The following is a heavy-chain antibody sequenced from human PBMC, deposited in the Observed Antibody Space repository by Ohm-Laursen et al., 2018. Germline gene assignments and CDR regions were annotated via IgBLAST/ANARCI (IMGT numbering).Heavy chain of an antibody. CDR2: IYPGDSDT. Sequence: ESLKISCKGSGYSFTTYWIGWVRQMPGKGLEWMGVIYPGDSDTRYSPSSQGQVTMSADKSISTAYLQWSSLKASDTAMYYCARGYCSSTSCYRFDSWGQGTLVTVSS. V-gene: IGHV5-51*01. CDR3: ARGYCSSTSCYRFDS. CDR1: GYSFTTYW. J-gene: IGHJ4*02. D-gene: IGHD2-2*01.